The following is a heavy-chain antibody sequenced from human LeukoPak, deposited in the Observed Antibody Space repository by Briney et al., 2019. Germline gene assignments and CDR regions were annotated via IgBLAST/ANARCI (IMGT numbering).Heavy chain of an antibody. J-gene: IGHJ4*02. V-gene: IGHV3-23*01. CDR1: GFTFVGNA. CDR2: ISGSGGST. D-gene: IGHD2-2*01. Sequence: GGSLRLSCAASGFTFVGNAVTWVRQAPGKGLEWVSAISGSGGSTYYADSVKGRFTISRDNSRITLHLQMNSLRAEDTAVYHCAKDLPAAYFDYWGQGTLVTVSS. CDR3: AKDLPAAYFDY.